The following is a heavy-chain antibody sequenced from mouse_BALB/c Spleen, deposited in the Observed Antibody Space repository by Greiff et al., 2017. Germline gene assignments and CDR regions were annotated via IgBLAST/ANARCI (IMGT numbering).Heavy chain of an antibody. D-gene: IGHD2-3*01. J-gene: IGHJ2*01. Sequence: EVQLQESGGGLVKPGGSLKLSCAASGFTFSSYTMSWVRQTPEKRLEWVATISSGGSYTYYPDSVKGRFTISRDNAKNTLYLQMSSLKSEDTAMYYCTRDDGYLDYWGQGTTLTVSS. CDR2: ISSGGSYT. CDR1: GFTFSSYT. V-gene: IGHV5-6-4*01. CDR3: TRDDGYLDY.